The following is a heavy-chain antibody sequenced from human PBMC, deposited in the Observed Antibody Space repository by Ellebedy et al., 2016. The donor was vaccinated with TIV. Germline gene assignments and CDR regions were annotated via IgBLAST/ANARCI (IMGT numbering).Heavy chain of an antibody. CDR2: IYPGDSDT. Sequence: KVSCKGSGYSFISYWIGWVRQMPGKGLEWMGYIYPGDSDTRYSPSFQGQVTISVHKSIRTAYLQWSSLKASDTAIYYCARGDRGSGWYWDKWGQGTLVTVSS. CDR1: GYSFISYW. J-gene: IGHJ4*02. V-gene: IGHV5-51*01. D-gene: IGHD6-19*01. CDR3: ARGDRGSGWYWDK.